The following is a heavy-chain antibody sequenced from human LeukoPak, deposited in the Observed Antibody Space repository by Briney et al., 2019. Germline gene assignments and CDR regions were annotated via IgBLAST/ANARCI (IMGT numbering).Heavy chain of an antibody. D-gene: IGHD2-2*01. CDR1: GYTFTDYY. CDR2: MKPFSGDS. J-gene: IGHJ4*02. V-gene: IGHV1-2*02. CDR3: STGDKYCTSTTCGDF. Sequence: GASVKVSCKASGYTFTDYYVHWVRQAPGQGLEWMGCMKPFSGDSHYAQKFQDRVTMTRDTSTSTAYLELSGLTSDDTAVYYCSTGDKYCTSTTCGDFWGQGTLVTVSS.